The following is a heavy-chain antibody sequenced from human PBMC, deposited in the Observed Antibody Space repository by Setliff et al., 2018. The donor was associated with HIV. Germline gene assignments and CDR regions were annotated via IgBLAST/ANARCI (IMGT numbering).Heavy chain of an antibody. J-gene: IGHJ6*02. CDR3: AHTTSFDFWTPGPMDV. CDR2: IYWNDDK. D-gene: IGHD3-3*01. CDR1: GDSISSSSYY. Sequence: TLSLTCTVSGDSISSSSYYWAWIRQPPGKALEWLALIYWNDDKRYGPSLKSRLTITKDTSKNQVVLTMTNMDPVDTATYYCAHTTSFDFWTPGPMDVWGHGTTVTVSS. V-gene: IGHV2-5*01.